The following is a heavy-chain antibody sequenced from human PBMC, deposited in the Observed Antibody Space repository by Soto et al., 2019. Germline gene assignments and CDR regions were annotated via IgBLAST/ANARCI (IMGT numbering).Heavy chain of an antibody. CDR2: ISGSGGST. CDR1: GFTFSSYA. CDR3: AKDRGVTMIVVVVLDY. Sequence: GGSLRLSCAASGFTFSSYAMSWVRQAPGKGLEWVSAISGSGGSTYYADSVKGRFTISRDNSKNTLYLQMNSLRAEDTAVYYCAKDRGVTMIVVVVLDYWGQGTLVTVSS. D-gene: IGHD3-22*01. V-gene: IGHV3-23*01. J-gene: IGHJ4*02.